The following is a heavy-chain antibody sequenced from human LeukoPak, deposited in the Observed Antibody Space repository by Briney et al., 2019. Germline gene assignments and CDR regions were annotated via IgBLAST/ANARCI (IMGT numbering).Heavy chain of an antibody. D-gene: IGHD6-13*01. V-gene: IGHV3-23*01. CDR3: AKPPRSAADNWFDP. J-gene: IGHJ5*02. CDR2: ISAGGGST. CDR1: GFTLSTYA. Sequence: GGSLRLSCAASGFTLSTYAMNWVRQAPGKGLEWVSGISAGGGSTYYADSVKGRFTISRDDSKNTLYLQMNSLTVEDTAVYYCAKPPRSAADNWFDPWGQGTLVTVSS.